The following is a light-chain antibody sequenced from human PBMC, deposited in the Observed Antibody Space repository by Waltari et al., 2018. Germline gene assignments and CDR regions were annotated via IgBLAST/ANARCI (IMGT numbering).Light chain of an antibody. CDR2: GVS. CDR3: SSYAGSRSYV. J-gene: IGLJ1*01. V-gene: IGLV2-8*01. Sequence: QSALTQPPSASGSPGQSVTIPCTGTSSDVGGYNYAPWYQQPPGKAPKLMIYGVSKRPSGVPDRFSGSKSGNTASLTVSGLQAEDEADYYCSSYAGSRSYVFGTGTKVTVL. CDR1: SSDVGGYNY.